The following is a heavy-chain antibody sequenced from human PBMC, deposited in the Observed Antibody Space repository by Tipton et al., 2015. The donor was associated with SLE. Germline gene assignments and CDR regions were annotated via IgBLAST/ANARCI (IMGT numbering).Heavy chain of an antibody. D-gene: IGHD3-10*01. J-gene: IGHJ6*02. CDR3: ARVYYYGSGSFYRYYYYGMDV. Sequence: TLSLTCAVYGGSFSGYYWSWIRQPPGKGLEWIGEINHSGSTNYNPSLKSRVTISVDTSKNQFSLKLSSVTAADTAVYYCARVYYYGSGSFYRYYYYGMDVWGQGTTVTVSS. CDR2: INHSGST. V-gene: IGHV4-34*01. CDR1: GGSFSGYY.